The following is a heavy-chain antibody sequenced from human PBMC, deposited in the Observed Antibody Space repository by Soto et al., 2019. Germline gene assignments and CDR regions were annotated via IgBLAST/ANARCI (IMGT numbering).Heavy chain of an antibody. CDR3: ARDPGIAVAGTRVRAFDI. CDR1: GGSISSFY. V-gene: IGHV4-59*01. J-gene: IGHJ3*02. CDR2: IYYSGST. D-gene: IGHD6-19*01. Sequence: SETLSLTCTVSGGSISSFYWSWIRQPPGKGLEWIGYIYYSGSTNYNPSLKSRVTISVDTSKNQFSLKLSSVTAADTAVYYCARDPGIAVAGTRVRAFDIWGQGTMVTVSS.